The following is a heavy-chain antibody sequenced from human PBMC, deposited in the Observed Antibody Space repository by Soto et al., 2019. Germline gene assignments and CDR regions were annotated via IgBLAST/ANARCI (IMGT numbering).Heavy chain of an antibody. V-gene: IGHV1-69*13. CDR2: IIPIFGTA. J-gene: IGHJ6*02. Sequence: ASVKVSCKASGGTFSSYAISWVRQAPGQGLEWMGGIIPIFGTANYAQKFQGRVTITADESTSTAYMELSSLRSEDTAVYYCARRPDTRTLGAPYYYYGMDVWGQGTTVTVSS. CDR3: ARRPDTRTLGAPYYYYGMDV. D-gene: IGHD1-7*01. CDR1: GGTFSSYA.